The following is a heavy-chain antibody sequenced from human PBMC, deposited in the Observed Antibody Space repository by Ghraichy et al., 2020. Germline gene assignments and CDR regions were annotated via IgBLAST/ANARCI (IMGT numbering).Heavy chain of an antibody. CDR2: ISAYNGDT. D-gene: IGHD7-27*01. CDR1: GYTFTSYG. Sequence: ASVKVSCKASGYTFTSYGISWVRQAPGQGLEWMGWISAYNGDTNYAQKLQGRVTMTTDTSTSTAYMELRSLRSDDTAVYYCARRPPHWGSNYYYYYMDVWGKGTTVTVSS. J-gene: IGHJ6*03. CDR3: ARRPPHWGSNYYYYYMDV. V-gene: IGHV1-18*01.